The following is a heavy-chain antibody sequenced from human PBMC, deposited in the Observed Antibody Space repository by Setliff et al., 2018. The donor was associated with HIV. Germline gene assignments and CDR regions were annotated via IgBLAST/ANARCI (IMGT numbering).Heavy chain of an antibody. Sequence: ASVKVSCKASGYTFTSYGISWVRQAPGQGLEWMGWISAYNGNTKYAQKFRGRVTITADKSTSTAYMELSSLTSDDAAVYFCARDNVDSDSRTYLHHWGQGTLVTVSS. CDR1: GYTFTSYG. V-gene: IGHV1-18*01. CDR2: ISAYNGNT. D-gene: IGHD3-22*01. CDR3: ARDNVDSDSRTYLHH. J-gene: IGHJ5*02.